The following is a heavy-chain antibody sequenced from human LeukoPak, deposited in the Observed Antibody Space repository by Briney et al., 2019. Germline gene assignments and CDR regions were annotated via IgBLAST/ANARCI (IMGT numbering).Heavy chain of an antibody. J-gene: IGHJ5*02. D-gene: IGHD2-21*01. CDR1: GFTFSSYG. V-gene: IGHV3-30*02. Sequence: GGSLRLSCAASGFTFSSYGMHWVRQAPGKGLEWVAFIRYDGSNKYYADSVKGRFTISRDNSKNTLYLQMNSLRAEDTAVYYCAKDGGVIAIGGFFDPWGQGTLVTVSS. CDR2: IRYDGSNK. CDR3: AKDGGVIAIGGFFDP.